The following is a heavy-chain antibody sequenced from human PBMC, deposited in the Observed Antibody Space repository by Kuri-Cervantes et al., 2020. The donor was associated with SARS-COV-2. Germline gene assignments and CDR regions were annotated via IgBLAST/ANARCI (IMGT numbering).Heavy chain of an antibody. J-gene: IGHJ4*02. Sequence: GESLKISCAASGFTFSSYGMHWVRQAPGKGLEWVAFIRYDGSNKYYADSVKGRFTISRDNSKNTLYLQMNSLRAEDTAVYYCAKGSYYYDSSGYPYFDYWGQGTLVTVSS. D-gene: IGHD3-22*01. CDR3: AKGSYYYDSSGYPYFDY. CDR2: IRYDGSNK. CDR1: GFTFSSYG. V-gene: IGHV3-30*02.